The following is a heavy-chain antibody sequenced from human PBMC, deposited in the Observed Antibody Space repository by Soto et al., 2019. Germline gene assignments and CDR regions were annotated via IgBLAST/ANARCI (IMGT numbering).Heavy chain of an antibody. D-gene: IGHD6-6*01. CDR1: GGSISSSSYY. J-gene: IGHJ5*02. Sequence: QLQLQESGPGLVKPSETLSLTCTVSGGSISSSSYYWGWIRQPPGKGLEWIGSIYYSGSTYYNPSLKSRVTISVDTSKNQFSLKLSSVTAADTAVYYCARHGVVGRYSSSSHWFDPWGQGTLVTVSS. V-gene: IGHV4-39*01. CDR3: ARHGVVGRYSSSSHWFDP. CDR2: IYYSGST.